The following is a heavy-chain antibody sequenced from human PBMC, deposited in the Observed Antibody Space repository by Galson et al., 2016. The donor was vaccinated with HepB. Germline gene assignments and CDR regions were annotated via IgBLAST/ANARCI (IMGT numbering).Heavy chain of an antibody. CDR2: ISYDGTNR. D-gene: IGHD3-3*01. Sequence: SLRLSCAASGFTFGNYAMHWVRQAPGKGLEWVAGISYDGTNRYYGDSVKGRSTISRDNSNNTVHLQINSLRPEETAVFYCARGALTIFEPVGLDVWGQGTTVIVSS. V-gene: IGHV3-30*03. CDR1: GFTFGNYA. J-gene: IGHJ6*02. CDR3: ARGALTIFEPVGLDV.